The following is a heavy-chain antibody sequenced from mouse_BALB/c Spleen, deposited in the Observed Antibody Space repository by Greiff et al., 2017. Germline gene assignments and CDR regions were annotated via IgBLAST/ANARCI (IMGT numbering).Heavy chain of an antibody. Sequence: VMLVESGAELVRPGTSVKVSCKASGYAFTNYLIEWVKQRPGQGLEWIGVINPGSGGTNYNEKFKGKATLTADKSSSTAYMQLSSLTSDDSAVYFCAKSGRGGYFDVWGAGTTVTVSS. J-gene: IGHJ1*01. CDR2: INPGSGGT. CDR1: GYAFTNYL. V-gene: IGHV1-54*03. D-gene: IGHD4-1*01. CDR3: AKSGRGGYFDV.